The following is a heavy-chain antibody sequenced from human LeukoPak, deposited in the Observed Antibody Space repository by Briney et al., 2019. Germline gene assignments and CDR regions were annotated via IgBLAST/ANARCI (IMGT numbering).Heavy chain of an antibody. V-gene: IGHV4-31*02. D-gene: IGHD3-22*01. Sequence: GYYXSWIRQHXGTXLEWIGYIYYSGSTYYNPSLKSRVTISVDTSKNQFSLKLSSVTAADTAVYYCARVAYYYDSSGPDYWGQGTLVTVSS. J-gene: IGHJ4*02. CDR3: ARVAYYYDSSGPDY. CDR1: GYY. CDR2: IYYSGST.